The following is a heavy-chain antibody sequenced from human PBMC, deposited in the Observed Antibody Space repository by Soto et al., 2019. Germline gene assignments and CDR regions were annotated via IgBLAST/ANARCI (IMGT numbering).Heavy chain of an antibody. CDR1: GCCMICTWYY. J-gene: IGHJ5*01. CDR3: ATPGPKEMATSRIFDS. V-gene: IGHV4-39*01. Sequence: SETLWLTCTGSGCCMICTWYYWVWFRQPPGKVLEWIGSICYNWSTSYNPSLKRRVTMSVDTSKNQFSLRLPSVTAADTAVYYCATPGPKEMATSRIFDSWGRGTLVTVSS. CDR2: ICYNWST.